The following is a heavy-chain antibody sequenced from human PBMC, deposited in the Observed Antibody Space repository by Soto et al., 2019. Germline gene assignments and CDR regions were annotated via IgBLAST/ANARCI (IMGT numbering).Heavy chain of an antibody. V-gene: IGHV4-59*08. D-gene: IGHD4-17*01. CDR3: ARRYGYYFDY. J-gene: IGHJ4*02. CDR2: IYYSGST. Sequence: SETLSLTCTVSGGSISSYYWSWIRQPPGKRLKRIGYIYYSGSTNYNPSLKSRVTISVDTSKNQLSLKLSSVTAADTAVYYCARRYGYYFDYWGQGTLVTVSS. CDR1: GGSISSYY.